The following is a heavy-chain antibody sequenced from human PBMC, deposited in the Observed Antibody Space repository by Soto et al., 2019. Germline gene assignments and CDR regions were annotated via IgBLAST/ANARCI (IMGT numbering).Heavy chain of an antibody. CDR2: IKQDGSEK. CDR3: APEPTRALDV. D-gene: IGHD2-15*01. V-gene: IGHV3-7*01. J-gene: IGHJ6*04. CDR1: GFSFSSYW. Sequence: EVQLVEAGGGLVQPGGSLRLSCAASGFSFSSYWMSWVRQAPGKGPEWVANIKQDGSEKYYVDSVKGRFTISRENAKNSLYLQMDSLRAEDMAVYSCAPEPTRALDVWGKGTTVTVSS.